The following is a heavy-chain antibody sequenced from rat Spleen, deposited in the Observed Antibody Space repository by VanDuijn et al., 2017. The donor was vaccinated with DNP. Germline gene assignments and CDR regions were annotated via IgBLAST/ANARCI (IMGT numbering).Heavy chain of an antibody. D-gene: IGHD5-1*01. CDR2: ISTSGGST. CDR1: GFTFSNSD. Sequence: EVQLVESGGGLVQPGRSMKLSCAASGFTFSNSDMAWVRQAPTKGLEWVASISTSGGSTYYRDSVKGRFTISRDNAKSTLYLQMDSLRSEDTATYYCATGLGGHWGQGVMVTVSS. V-gene: IGHV5-25*01. J-gene: IGHJ2*01. CDR3: ATGLGGH.